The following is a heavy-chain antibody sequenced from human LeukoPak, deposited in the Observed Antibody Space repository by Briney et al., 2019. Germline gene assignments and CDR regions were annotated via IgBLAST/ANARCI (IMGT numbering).Heavy chain of an antibody. V-gene: IGHV4-34*01. D-gene: IGHD2-2*01. CDR2: INHSGST. Sequence: SETLSLTCAVYGGSFSGYYWSWIRQPPGKGLEWIGEINHSGSTNYNPSLKSRVTISVDTSKNQFSLKLSSVTAADTAVYYCARGIGSKLGYCSSTSCYVRFDPWGQGTLVTVSS. CDR1: GGSFSGYY. CDR3: ARGIGSKLGYCSSTSCYVRFDP. J-gene: IGHJ5*02.